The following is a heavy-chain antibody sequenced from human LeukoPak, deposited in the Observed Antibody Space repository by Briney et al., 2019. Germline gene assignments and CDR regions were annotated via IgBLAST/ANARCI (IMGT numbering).Heavy chain of an antibody. CDR2: INPSGDST. CDR3: ARHDLGGFSPFDS. J-gene: IGHJ4*02. CDR1: GYTSTNHY. Sequence: ASVKVSCKASGYTSTNHYMHWVRQAPGQGLEWMGIINPSGDSTTYAQKFQGRVTMTRDTSTGPVYMELSSLRSEDTAVYYCARHDLGGFSPFDSWGQGTLVTVSS. V-gene: IGHV1-46*01. D-gene: IGHD2-15*01.